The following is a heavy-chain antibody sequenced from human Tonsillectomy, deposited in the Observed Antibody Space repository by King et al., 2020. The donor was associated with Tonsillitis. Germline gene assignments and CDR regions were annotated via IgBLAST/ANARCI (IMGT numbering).Heavy chain of an antibody. J-gene: IGHJ4*02. CDR1: GGSFNNYY. V-gene: IGHV4-59*12. CDR3: ARIHWSGSGTYYQVREF. Sequence: VQLQESGPGLVKTSETLSLTCTVSGGSFNNYYWSWLRQPPGKGLEWIGYIYFSGSTNYNPSLKSRVTISVDTSKNQFSLKLNSVTAADTAVYYCARIHWSGSGTYYQVREFWGQGTLVSVSS. D-gene: IGHD3-10*01. CDR2: IYFSGST.